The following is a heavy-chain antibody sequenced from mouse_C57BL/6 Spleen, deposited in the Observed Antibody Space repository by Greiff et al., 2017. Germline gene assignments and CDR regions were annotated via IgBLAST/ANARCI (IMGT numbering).Heavy chain of an antibody. CDR1: GYAFSSSW. D-gene: IGHD1-1*01. V-gene: IGHV1-82*01. Sequence: QVQLQQSGPELVKPGASVKISCKASGYAFSSSWMNWVKQRPGKGLEWIGWIYPGDGDTNYNGKFKGKITLTADKTSSTTYMQLSSLTSEDSAVYFCARSVDYGSGFYWYFDVWGTGTTVTVSS. CDR3: ARSVDYGSGFYWYFDV. CDR2: IYPGDGDT. J-gene: IGHJ1*03.